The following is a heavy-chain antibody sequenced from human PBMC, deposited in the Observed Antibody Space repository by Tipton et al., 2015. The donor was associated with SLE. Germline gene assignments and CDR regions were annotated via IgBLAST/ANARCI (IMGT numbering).Heavy chain of an antibody. Sequence: TLSLTCTVSGGSISSGDYYWSWIRQPPGKGLEWIGYIYYSGSTYYNPSLKSRVTISVDTSKNQFSLKLSSVTAADTAVYYCARDSGYSSSFDYWGQGTLVTVSS. CDR2: IYYSGST. V-gene: IGHV4-30-4*01. D-gene: IGHD6-6*01. CDR3: ARDSGYSSSFDY. CDR1: GGSISSGDYY. J-gene: IGHJ4*02.